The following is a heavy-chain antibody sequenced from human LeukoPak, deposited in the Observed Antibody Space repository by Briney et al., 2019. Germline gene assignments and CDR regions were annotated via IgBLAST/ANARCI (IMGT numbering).Heavy chain of an antibody. CDR2: ISYDGGNT. CDR1: GFTFSSNA. CDR3: AKEKTSSFTWFDP. J-gene: IGHJ5*02. D-gene: IGHD6-6*01. V-gene: IGHV3-30-3*01. Sequence: GGSLRLSCAASGFTFSSNAIHWVRQAPGKGLEWVAEISYDGGNTYYADSVKGRFTISRDNSKNTLYLQMNNLRVEDTAVYYCAKEKTSSFTWFDPWGQGTLVTVSS.